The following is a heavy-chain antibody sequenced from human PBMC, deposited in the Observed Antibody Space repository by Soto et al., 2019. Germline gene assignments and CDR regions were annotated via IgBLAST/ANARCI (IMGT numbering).Heavy chain of an antibody. Sequence: SETLSLTCTVSGGSISSYYWSWIRQPPGKGLEWIGYIYYSGSTNYNPSLKSRVTISVDTSKNQFSLKLSSVTAADTAVYYCAAATHYDFWSGYFYTWFDPWGQGTLVTVSS. J-gene: IGHJ5*02. CDR3: AAATHYDFWSGYFYTWFDP. CDR1: GGSISSYY. V-gene: IGHV4-59*01. D-gene: IGHD3-3*01. CDR2: IYYSGST.